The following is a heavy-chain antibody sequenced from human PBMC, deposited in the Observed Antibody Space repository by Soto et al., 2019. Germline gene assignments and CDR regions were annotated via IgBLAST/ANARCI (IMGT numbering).Heavy chain of an antibody. CDR2: ISDDGSRA. J-gene: IGHJ4*02. CDR3: TRGPRPSSVGTGAF. CDR1: GFTFSMYW. D-gene: IGHD3-10*01. Sequence: GGSLRLSCTASGFTFSMYWMHWVRQVPGKGPEWVSRISDDGSRADYADSVKGRFTISRDNAKNTLYLEMHVLRADDTAVYYCTRGPRPSSVGTGAFWGQGTPVTVSS. V-gene: IGHV3-74*01.